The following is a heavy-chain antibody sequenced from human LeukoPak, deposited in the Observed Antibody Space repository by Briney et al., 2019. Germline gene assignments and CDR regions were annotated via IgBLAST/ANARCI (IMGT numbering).Heavy chain of an antibody. CDR3: ARLTRYKLGFYFDY. CDR1: GGPISSYY. Sequence: SETLSLTCTVSGGPISSYYWSWIRQPPGKGLEWIGYIYYSGSTNYNPSLKSRVTISVDTSKNQFSLKLSSVTAADTAVYYCARLTRYKLGFYFDYWGQGTLVTVSS. V-gene: IGHV4-59*08. D-gene: IGHD2-2*01. CDR2: IYYSGST. J-gene: IGHJ4*02.